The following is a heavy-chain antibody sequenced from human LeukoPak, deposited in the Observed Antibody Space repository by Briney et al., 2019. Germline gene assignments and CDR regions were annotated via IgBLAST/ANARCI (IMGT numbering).Heavy chain of an antibody. CDR2: IIPILGIA. J-gene: IGHJ6*02. CDR3: ARERSCSGGSCYPSGEDV. D-gene: IGHD2-15*01. Sequence: ASVKVSCKASGGTFSSYAISWVRQAPGQGLEWMGRIIPILGIANYAQKFQGRVTITADKSTSTAYMELSSLRSEDTAVYYCARERSCSGGSCYPSGEDVWGQGTTVTVSS. V-gene: IGHV1-69*04. CDR1: GGTFSSYA.